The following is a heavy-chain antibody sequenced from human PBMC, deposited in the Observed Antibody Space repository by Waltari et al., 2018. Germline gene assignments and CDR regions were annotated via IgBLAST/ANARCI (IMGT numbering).Heavy chain of an antibody. CDR3: ARPSLASTSDY. CDR2: IKQDGSEK. J-gene: IGHJ4*02. D-gene: IGHD1-26*01. Sequence: EVQLVESGGGLVRPGGSLRLSCAASGFTFSNYWMNWVRQAPGKGLEWVASIKQDGSEKYYVDSVKGRFTISRDNAKNSLYLQMNSLRAEDTAVYYCARPSLASTSDYWGQGTLVTVSS. CDR1: GFTFSNYW. V-gene: IGHV3-7*01.